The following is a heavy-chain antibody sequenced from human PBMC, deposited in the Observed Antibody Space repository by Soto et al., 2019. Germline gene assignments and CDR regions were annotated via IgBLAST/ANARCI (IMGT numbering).Heavy chain of an antibody. CDR2: ISYDGSNK. Sequence: GSLRLSCAASGFTFSSYAMHWVRQAPGKGLEWVAVISYDGSNKYYADSVKGRFTISRDNSKNTLYLQMSSLRAEDTAVYYCARDYYRFNSGYGFSMDVWGQGT. J-gene: IGHJ6*02. CDR3: ARDYYRFNSGYGFSMDV. V-gene: IGHV3-30-3*01. CDR1: GFTFSSYA. D-gene: IGHD5-12*01.